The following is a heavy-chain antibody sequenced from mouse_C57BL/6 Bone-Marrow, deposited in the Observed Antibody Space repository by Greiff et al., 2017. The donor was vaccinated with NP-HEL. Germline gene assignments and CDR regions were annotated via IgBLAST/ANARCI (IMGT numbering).Heavy chain of an antibody. J-gene: IGHJ1*03. V-gene: IGHV1-26*01. CDR2: INPNNGGT. CDR1: GYTFTDYY. D-gene: IGHD2-4*01. Sequence: VQLQQSGPELVKPGASVKISCKASGYTFTDYYMNWVKQSHGKSLEWIGDINPNNGGTSYNQKFKGKATLTVDKSSSTAYMELRSLTSEDSAVYYCARKFMITDWYFDVWGTGTTVTVSS. CDR3: ARKFMITDWYFDV.